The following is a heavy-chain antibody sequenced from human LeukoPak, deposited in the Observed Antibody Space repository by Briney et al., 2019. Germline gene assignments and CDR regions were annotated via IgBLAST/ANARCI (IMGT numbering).Heavy chain of an antibody. Sequence: SQTLSLTCTVSGGSISSGDYYWSWIRQPPGKGLEWIGYIYYSGSTYYNPSLKSRVTISIQTSKNQFSLKLTSVTAADTAVYYCAGDYGDLLTGIRFDTWGQGSLVTVSS. CDR2: IYYSGST. V-gene: IGHV4-30-4*01. D-gene: IGHD4-17*01. CDR1: GGSISSGDYY. CDR3: AGDYGDLLTGIRFDT. J-gene: IGHJ5*02.